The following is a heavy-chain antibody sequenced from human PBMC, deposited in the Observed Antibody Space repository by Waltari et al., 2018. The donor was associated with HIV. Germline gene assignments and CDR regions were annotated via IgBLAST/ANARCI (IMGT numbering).Heavy chain of an antibody. Sequence: QVQLQESGPGLVKPSETLSLTCTVSGGSISSYYWSWIRQPPGKGLEWIGYIYYSGSTNYNPSLKSRVTISVDTSKNQFSLKLSSVTAADTAVYYCARDRGGYGFDYWGQGTLVTVSS. V-gene: IGHV4-59*01. CDR3: ARDRGGYGFDY. D-gene: IGHD3-22*01. CDR2: IYYSGST. J-gene: IGHJ4*02. CDR1: GGSISSYY.